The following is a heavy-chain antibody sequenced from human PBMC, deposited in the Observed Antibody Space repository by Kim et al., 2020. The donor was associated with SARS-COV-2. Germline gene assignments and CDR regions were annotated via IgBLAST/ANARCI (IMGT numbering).Heavy chain of an antibody. CDR2: ISAYNGNT. Sequence: ASVKVSCKASGYTFTSYGISWVRQAPGQGLEWMGWISAYNGNTNYAQKLQGRVTMTTDTSTSTAYMELRSLRSDDTAVYYCARDNWGSYGDPDIFYYYYGMDVWGQGTTVTVSS. J-gene: IGHJ6*02. V-gene: IGHV1-18*01. CDR1: GYTFTSYG. D-gene: IGHD4-17*01. CDR3: ARDNWGSYGDPDIFYYYYGMDV.